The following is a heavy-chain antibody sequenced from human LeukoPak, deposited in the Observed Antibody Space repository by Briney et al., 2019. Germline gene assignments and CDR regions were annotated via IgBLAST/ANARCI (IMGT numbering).Heavy chain of an antibody. V-gene: IGHV1-69*01. Sequence: SSVKVSCKASGGTFSSYAISWVRQAPGQGLEWMGGIIPIFGTGSYAQKFQGRVTITADESTSTAYMELSSLRSEETAVYYCARKSMVRGNVFDPWGQGTLVTVSS. D-gene: IGHD3-10*01. CDR3: ARKSMVRGNVFDP. CDR1: GGTFSSYA. J-gene: IGHJ5*02. CDR2: IIPIFGTG.